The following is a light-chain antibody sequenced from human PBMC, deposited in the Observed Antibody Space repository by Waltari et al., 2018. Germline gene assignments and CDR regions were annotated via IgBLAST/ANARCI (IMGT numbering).Light chain of an antibody. CDR2: GAS. CDR1: QTVSSH. CDR3: QQYNRWPPLT. J-gene: IGKJ4*01. V-gene: IGKV3D-15*01. Sequence: DIVMTQSPPTLSVSPGERAPLSCRASQTVSSHLAWYQQKPGPAPRLLIYGASTRATGIPARFSGSGSGTEFTLTINSLQSEDFAIYYCQQYNRWPPLTFGGGTKVEIK.